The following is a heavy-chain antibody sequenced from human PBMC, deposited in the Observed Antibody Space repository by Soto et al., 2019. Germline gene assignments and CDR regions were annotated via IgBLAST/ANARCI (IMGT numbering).Heavy chain of an antibody. CDR1: GGTFSSYA. CDR2: IIPISGTA. J-gene: IGHJ6*02. CDR3: ARDGGIAARRYYYHGMDV. V-gene: IGHV1-69*01. Sequence: QVQLVQSGAEVKKPGSSVKVSCKASGGTFSSYAISWVRQAPGQGLEWMGGIIPISGTANYAQKFQGRVTITADESTSTAYLGLSSLRSEDTAVYYWARDGGIAARRYYYHGMDVWGQGTTVTVSS. D-gene: IGHD6-6*01.